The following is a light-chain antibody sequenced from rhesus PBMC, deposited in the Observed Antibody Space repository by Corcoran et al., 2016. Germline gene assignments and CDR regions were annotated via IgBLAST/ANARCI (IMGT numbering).Light chain of an antibody. CDR2: DAS. J-gene: IGKJ4*01. Sequence: ETVLTQSPATLSLSPGERATLSCRASQSVYSTLAWYQQKPGQPPRLLIYDASIRATGIPDRFSGRGSGTDFTLTSSSLEPEDVGIYYCQQCTHWPLTFGGGTKVELK. CDR3: QQCTHWPLT. V-gene: IGKV3-35*01. CDR1: QSVYST.